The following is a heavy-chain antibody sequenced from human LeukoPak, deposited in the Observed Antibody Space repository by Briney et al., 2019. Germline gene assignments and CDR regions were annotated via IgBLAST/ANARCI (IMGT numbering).Heavy chain of an antibody. CDR1: GLTFSDYY. J-gene: IGHJ4*02. CDR3: ARWSLLTPVSY. CDR2: ISSSDITI. D-gene: IGHD3-10*01. Sequence: GGSLRLSCVASGLTFSDYYMSWIRQPPGKGLEWVSYISSSDITIYYADSVKGRFTISRDNAKNSLYLQMSSLRAEDTAVYYCARWSLLTPVSYWGQGTLVTVSS. V-gene: IGHV3-11*04.